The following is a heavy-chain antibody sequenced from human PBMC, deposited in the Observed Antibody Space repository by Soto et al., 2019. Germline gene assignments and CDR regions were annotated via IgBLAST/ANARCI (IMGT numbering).Heavy chain of an antibody. Sequence: GGSRRLSWVASGFTFSNYAMHWVRQAPGKGLVWVAVISSDGSEKYYLDSVRDRFTISRDNSKNTLYLQMSNLRPEDTAMYYCANSWTTLTTGFDFWGQGALVTVSS. CDR2: ISSDGSEK. D-gene: IGHD4-17*01. J-gene: IGHJ4*02. CDR1: GFTFSNYA. CDR3: ANSWTTLTTGFDF. V-gene: IGHV3-30*18.